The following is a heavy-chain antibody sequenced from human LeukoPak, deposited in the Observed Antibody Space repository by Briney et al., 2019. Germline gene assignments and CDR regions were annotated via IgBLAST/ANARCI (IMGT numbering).Heavy chain of an antibody. CDR3: AKKWGVGTTTLDYFDY. D-gene: IGHD1-26*01. J-gene: IGHJ4*02. Sequence: GGSLRLSCAASGFTFSDYYMSWVRQAPGKGLKWVSGISGSGGSTYYADSVKGRFTISRDNSKNTLYLQMNSLTNEDTAVYYCAKKWGVGTTTLDYFDYWGQGTLVTVSS. CDR2: ISGSGGST. CDR1: GFTFSDYY. V-gene: IGHV3-23*01.